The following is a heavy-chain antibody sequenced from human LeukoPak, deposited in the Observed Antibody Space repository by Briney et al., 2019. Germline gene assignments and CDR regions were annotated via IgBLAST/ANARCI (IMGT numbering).Heavy chain of an antibody. CDR2: ISYDGSNK. V-gene: IGHV3-30-3*01. CDR3: ARDGLYYDSSGYYYFDY. CDR1: GFTFSSYA. D-gene: IGHD3-22*01. Sequence: GGSLRLSCAASGFTFSSYAMHWVRQAPGKGLEWVAVISYDGSNKYYADSVKGRFTISRDNSKNTLYLQMNSLRAEDTAVYYCARDGLYYDSSGYYYFDYWGQGTLVTVSS. J-gene: IGHJ4*02.